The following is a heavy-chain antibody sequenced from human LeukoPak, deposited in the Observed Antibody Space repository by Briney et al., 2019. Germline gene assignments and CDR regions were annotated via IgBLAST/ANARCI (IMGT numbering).Heavy chain of an antibody. CDR1: GYTFTGYY. V-gene: IGHV1-2*02. CDR3: ARGGHVRVYDNSAYYGHE. D-gene: IGHD3-22*01. Sequence: GASVKVSCKASGYTFTGYYMHWVRQAPGQGPEWMGWINPNSGGTNYAQKFQGRVTMTRDMSTSTVYMELSSLRSEDTAIYYCARGGHVRVYDNSAYYGHEWGQGTLVTVSS. J-gene: IGHJ4*02. CDR2: INPNSGGT.